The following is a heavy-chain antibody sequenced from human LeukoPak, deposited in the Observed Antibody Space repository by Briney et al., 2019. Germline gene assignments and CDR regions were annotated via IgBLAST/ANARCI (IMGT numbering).Heavy chain of an antibody. CDR1: GYTFTRYY. D-gene: IGHD1-26*01. J-gene: IGHJ4*02. V-gene: IGHV1-46*01. CDR2: INPSGGST. CDR3: ATVMKWRVGAITFDY. Sequence: ASVKVSCKASGYTFTRYYIHWVRQAPGQGLEWMGIINPSGGSTSYAQKFQGRVTMTRDTSTSTVYMELSNLRSEDTAVYYCATVMKWRVGAITFDYWGQGTLVTVSS.